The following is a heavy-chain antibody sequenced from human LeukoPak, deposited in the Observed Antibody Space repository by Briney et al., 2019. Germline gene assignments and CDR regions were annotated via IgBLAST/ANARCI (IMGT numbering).Heavy chain of an antibody. J-gene: IGHJ4*02. CDR2: ISSSGRII. CDR3: ARDHHPFTA. CDR1: GFTFSSYE. Sequence: PGGSLRLSCAASGFTFSSYEMNWVRQAPGKGLEWVSYISSSGRIIYYADSVKGRFTISRDNAKNSLYLQMNSLRAEDTAVYYCARDHHPFTAWGQGILVTVSS. D-gene: IGHD5-18*01. V-gene: IGHV3-48*03.